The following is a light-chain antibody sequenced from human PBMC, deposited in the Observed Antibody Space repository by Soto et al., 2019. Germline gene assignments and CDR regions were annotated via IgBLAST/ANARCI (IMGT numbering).Light chain of an antibody. CDR1: QSVSSSY. Sequence: EIVLTQSSGTLSLSPGERATLSCRASQSVSSSYLAWYQQKPGQAPRLLIYGASSRATGIPDRFSGSGSGTDFTLTISRLEPEDFAVYYCQQYSVSPLTFGQGTKVDIK. CDR3: QQYSVSPLT. CDR2: GAS. V-gene: IGKV3-20*01. J-gene: IGKJ1*01.